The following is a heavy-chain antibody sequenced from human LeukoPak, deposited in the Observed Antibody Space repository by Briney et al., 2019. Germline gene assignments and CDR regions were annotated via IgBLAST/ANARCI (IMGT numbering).Heavy chain of an antibody. Sequence: SETLSLTGNVSGGSITTSSYYWGWIRQPPGKGLEWIGIIYSGSTYYNPSLKGRVTISVDTSKNQFSLKLSSVTAADTAVYYCARAFRARYFDLWGRGTLVTVSS. J-gene: IGHJ2*01. CDR3: ARAFRARYFDL. CDR2: IYSGST. V-gene: IGHV4-39*01. CDR1: GGSITTSSYY. D-gene: IGHD2/OR15-2a*01.